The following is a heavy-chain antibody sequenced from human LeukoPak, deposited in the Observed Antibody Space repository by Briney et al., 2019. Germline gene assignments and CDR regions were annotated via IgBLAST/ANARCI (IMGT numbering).Heavy chain of an antibody. Sequence: SETLSLTCGVSGYSISSGYYWGWIRQSPGKGLEWVGSIFHSGNSYYNPSLKSRLTMSVDTSKNQFSLKLTSVTAADTALYYCARVTYVDDMLYQYFDYWGQGILVTVSS. CDR2: IFHSGNS. CDR3: ARVTYVDDMLYQYFDY. CDR1: GYSISSGYY. D-gene: IGHD4-17*01. V-gene: IGHV4-38-2*01. J-gene: IGHJ4*02.